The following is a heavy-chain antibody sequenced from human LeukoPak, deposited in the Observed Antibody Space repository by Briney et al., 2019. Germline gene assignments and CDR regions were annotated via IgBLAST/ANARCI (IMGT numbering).Heavy chain of an antibody. CDR1: GDSISTSSYY. D-gene: IGHD3-22*01. J-gene: IGHJ5*02. CDR2: IHHNWNT. Sequence: SETLSLTCFVSGDSISTSSYYWGWIRQPPGKGLEWIASIHHNWNTYYNPSLKSRVIVSLDKSKNQFSLILRSVTAADTAVYYCATDRGYYDTIGYTYNWFDPWGQGTLVTVSS. V-gene: IGHV4-39*07. CDR3: ATDRGYYDTIGYTYNWFDP.